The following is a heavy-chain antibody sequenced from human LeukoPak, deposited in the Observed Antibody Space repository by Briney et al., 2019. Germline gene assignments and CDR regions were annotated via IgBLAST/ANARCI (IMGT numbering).Heavy chain of an antibody. D-gene: IGHD3-22*01. CDR1: GYTFTSYY. J-gene: IGHJ3*02. V-gene: IGHV1-46*03. CDR3: ARGSYLSYYYYSSGSPGAFDI. CDR2: INPSGGST. Sequence: ASVKVSCKASGYTFTSYYMHWVRQAPGQGLEWMGIINPSGGSTSYAQKFQGRVTMTRDTSTSTVYMELSSLRSEDTAVYYCARGSYLSYYYYSSGSPGAFDIWGQGTMVTVSS.